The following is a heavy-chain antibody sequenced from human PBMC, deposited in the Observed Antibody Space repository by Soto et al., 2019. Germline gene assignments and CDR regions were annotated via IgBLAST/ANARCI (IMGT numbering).Heavy chain of an antibody. CDR1: GGSISSHY. D-gene: IGHD3-22*01. Sequence: SETLSLTCTVSGGSISSHYWSWVRQAPGKGLEWIGHIYYRGSTTYNPSLRSRSTISVDTSNNQFSLKLNSVTTADTAVYYCARGGYYDSSGFDYWGQGTLVTVSS. CDR3: ARGGYYDSSGFDY. CDR2: IYYRGST. J-gene: IGHJ4*02. V-gene: IGHV4-59*11.